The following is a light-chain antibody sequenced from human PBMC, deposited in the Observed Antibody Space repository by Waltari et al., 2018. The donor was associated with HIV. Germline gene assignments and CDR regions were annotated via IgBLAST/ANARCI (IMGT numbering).Light chain of an antibody. CDR3: TSYAGRNTFV. Sequence: QSALTQPPSASGSPGQSVTISCTGKTSDVGSYNYVSWYHHHPGKAPKLLIYEVFKRPSGAPDRFSGSRSGNTASLTVSGLQAEDEADYYCTSYAGRNTFVFGGGTKLTVL. J-gene: IGLJ2*01. CDR1: TSDVGSYNY. CDR2: EVF. V-gene: IGLV2-8*01.